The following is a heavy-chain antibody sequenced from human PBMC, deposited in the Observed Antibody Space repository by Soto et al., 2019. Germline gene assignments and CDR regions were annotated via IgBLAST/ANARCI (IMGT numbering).Heavy chain of an antibody. CDR1: GYTFTSYY. D-gene: IGHD1-20*01. CDR3: ARGITLPTPLDY. Sequence: GASVKVSCKASGYTFTSYYMHWVRQAPGQRLEWMGRINASGGNTRYAQKFQGRVTITRDTSASTAYMELSSLRSEDTAVYYCARGITLPTPLDYWGQGTLVTVSS. CDR2: INASGGNT. J-gene: IGHJ4*02. V-gene: IGHV1-46*01.